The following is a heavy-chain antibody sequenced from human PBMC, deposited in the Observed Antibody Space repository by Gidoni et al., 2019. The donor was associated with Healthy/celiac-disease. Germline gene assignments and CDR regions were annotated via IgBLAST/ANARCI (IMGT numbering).Heavy chain of an antibody. Sequence: QLVVSGGGLVLLGESLRFSCAASGCSFSSHWMMWVRQNPGKGLEWVANINQDGSRTSYVDSVKGRFTISRDNPQMSLYLQMSSLRGEDTGVYYCARDPEWGACDIWGQGTMVTVSS. V-gene: IGHV3-7*03. CDR3: ARDPEWGACDI. J-gene: IGHJ3*02. CDR2: INQDGSRT. D-gene: IGHD3-3*01. CDR1: GCSFSSHW.